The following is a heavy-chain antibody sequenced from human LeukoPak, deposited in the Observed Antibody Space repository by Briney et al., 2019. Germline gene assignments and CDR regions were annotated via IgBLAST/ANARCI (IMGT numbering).Heavy chain of an antibody. CDR2: INHSGST. V-gene: IGHV4-34*01. CDR1: GGSFSGYY. Sequence: PSETLSLTCAVYGGSFSGYYWSWIRQPPGKGLEWIGEINHSGSTNYNPSLKSRVTISVDTSKNQFSLKLSSVTAADTAMYYCARGRVYDFWSGYYTPDGYYFDYWGQGTLVTVSS. CDR3: ARGRVYDFWSGYYTPDGYYFDY. D-gene: IGHD3-3*01. J-gene: IGHJ4*02.